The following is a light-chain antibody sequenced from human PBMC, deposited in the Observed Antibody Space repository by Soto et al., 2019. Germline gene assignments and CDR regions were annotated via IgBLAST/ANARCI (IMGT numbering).Light chain of an antibody. Sequence: QSALTQPASVSGSPGQSITISCTGTSRDVGGYNYVSWYQQHPGKAPELMIHDVSNRPSGVSNRFSGSKSGNTASLTISLLQAEDEAEYYCISYTSSSLYVFGTGTKVTVL. J-gene: IGLJ1*01. CDR2: DVS. CDR1: SRDVGGYNY. CDR3: ISYTSSSLYV. V-gene: IGLV2-14*01.